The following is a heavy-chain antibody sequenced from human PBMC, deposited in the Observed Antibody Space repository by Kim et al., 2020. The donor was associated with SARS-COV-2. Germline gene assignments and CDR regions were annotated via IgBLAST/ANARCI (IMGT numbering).Heavy chain of an antibody. Sequence: GGSLRLSCAGSGFIFSGTDIHWVRQASGKGLEWIGRIRSKANTYATAYAESVKGRFTISRDDSKSTSYLQMNSLKTEDTALYYCTTTGPPAPGSWGQGSLVTVSS. CDR2: IRSKANTYAT. J-gene: IGHJ5*02. V-gene: IGHV3-73*01. D-gene: IGHD3-10*01. CDR1: GFIFSGTD. CDR3: TTTGPPAPGS.